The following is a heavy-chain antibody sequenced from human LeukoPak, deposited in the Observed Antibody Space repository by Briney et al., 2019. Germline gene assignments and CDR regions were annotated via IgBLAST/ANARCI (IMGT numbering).Heavy chain of an antibody. CDR3: ARDPQYQLLYGAFDI. CDR2: IKQDGSEK. J-gene: IGHJ3*02. Sequence: PGGSLRLSCAASGFTFSSYWMSWVRQAPGKGLEWVANIKQDGSEKYYVDSMKGRFTISRDNAKNSLYLQMNSLRAEDTAVYYCARDPQYQLLYGAFDIWGQGTMVTVSS. D-gene: IGHD2-2*02. V-gene: IGHV3-7*01. CDR1: GFTFSSYW.